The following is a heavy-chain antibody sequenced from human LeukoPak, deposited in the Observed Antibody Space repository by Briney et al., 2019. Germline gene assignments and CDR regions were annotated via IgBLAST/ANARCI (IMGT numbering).Heavy chain of an antibody. J-gene: IGHJ4*02. D-gene: IGHD1-1*01. V-gene: IGHV3-30-3*01. CDR3: ARGYNHY. Sequence: GGSLRLPCAASGFTFSSYAMHWVRQAPGKGLEWVAVISYDGSNKYYADSVKGRFTISRDNSKNTLHLQMNSLRAEDTAVYYCARGYNHYWGQGTLVTVSS. CDR1: GFTFSSYA. CDR2: ISYDGSNK.